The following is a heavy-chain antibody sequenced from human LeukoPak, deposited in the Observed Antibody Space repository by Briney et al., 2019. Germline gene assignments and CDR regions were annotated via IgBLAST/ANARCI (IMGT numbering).Heavy chain of an antibody. D-gene: IGHD6-19*01. Sequence: GGSLRLSCAASGFTFSSHAMHWVRQAPGKGLEWVAVISYDGSNKYYADSVKGRFTISRDNSKNTLYLQMNSLRAEDTAVYYCAKDLIAVAGHDAFDIWGQGTMVTVSS. V-gene: IGHV3-30*04. CDR1: GFTFSSHA. CDR2: ISYDGSNK. CDR3: AKDLIAVAGHDAFDI. J-gene: IGHJ3*02.